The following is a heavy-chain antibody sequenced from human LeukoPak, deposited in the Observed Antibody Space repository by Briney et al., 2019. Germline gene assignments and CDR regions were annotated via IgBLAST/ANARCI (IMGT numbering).Heavy chain of an antibody. J-gene: IGHJ4*02. CDR2: ISSSSSYI. D-gene: IGHD2-21*02. Sequence: GGSLRLSCAASGFTFSSYSMNWVRQAPGKGLEWVSSISSSSSYIYYADSVKGRFTISRDNAKNSLYLQMNSLRAEDTAVYYCARDNIVVVTNFDYWGQGTLVTVSP. V-gene: IGHV3-21*01. CDR1: GFTFSSYS. CDR3: ARDNIVVVTNFDY.